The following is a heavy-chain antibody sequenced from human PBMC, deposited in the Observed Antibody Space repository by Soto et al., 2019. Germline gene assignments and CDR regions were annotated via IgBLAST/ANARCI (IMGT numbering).Heavy chain of an antibody. J-gene: IGHJ4*02. V-gene: IGHV3-7*01. CDR3: VRACGRSQLPYYFGL. D-gene: IGHD2-21*01. CDR2: IKQDGSET. CDR1: GFSFSTFW. Sequence: GGSLRLSCAASGFSFSTFWMSWVRQAPGRGLEWVSNIKQDGSETFHMDSVKGRFIISRDNTRNSLYLQMNSLRADDTAVYYCVRACGRSQLPYYFGLWGRGTVVTVSS.